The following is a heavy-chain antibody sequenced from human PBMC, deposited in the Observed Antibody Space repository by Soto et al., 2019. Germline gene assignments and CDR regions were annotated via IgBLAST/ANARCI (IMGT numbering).Heavy chain of an antibody. J-gene: IGHJ6*02. D-gene: IGHD3-3*01. CDR3: ARVLFGVVIRDYYYYYGMDV. CDR2: ISAYNGNT. V-gene: IGHV1-18*04. Sequence: ASVKVSCKASGYTFTSYGISWVRQAPGQGLEWMGWISAYNGNTNYAQKLQGRVTMTTDTSTSTAYMELRSLRSDDTAVYYCARVLFGVVIRDYYYYYGMDVWGQGTTVTVSS. CDR1: GYTFTSYG.